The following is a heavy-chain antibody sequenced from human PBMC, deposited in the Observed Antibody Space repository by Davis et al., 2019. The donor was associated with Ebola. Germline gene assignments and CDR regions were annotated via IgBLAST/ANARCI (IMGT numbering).Heavy chain of an antibody. CDR2: ISWNSGSI. J-gene: IGHJ6*02. Sequence: PGGSLRLSCAASGFTFDDYAMHWVRQAPGEGLEWVSGISWNSGSIGYADSVKGRFTISRDNAKNSLYLQMNSLRAEDTAVYYCARDPFDVWGQGTTVTVSS. CDR3: ARDPFDV. CDR1: GFTFDDYA. V-gene: IGHV3-9*01.